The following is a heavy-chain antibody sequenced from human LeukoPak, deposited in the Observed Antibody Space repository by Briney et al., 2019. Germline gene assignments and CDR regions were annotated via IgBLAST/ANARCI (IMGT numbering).Heavy chain of an antibody. CDR3: ARYSSSLSGAFDI. CDR1: GFTFSSYS. J-gene: IGHJ3*02. V-gene: IGHV3-48*01. D-gene: IGHD6-6*01. Sequence: GGSLRLSCAASGFTFSSYSMSWVRQAPGKGLEWVSYISSSSSTIYYADSVKGRFTISRDNAKNSLYLQMNSLRAEDTAVYYCARYSSSLSGAFDIWGQGTMVTVSS. CDR2: ISSSSSTI.